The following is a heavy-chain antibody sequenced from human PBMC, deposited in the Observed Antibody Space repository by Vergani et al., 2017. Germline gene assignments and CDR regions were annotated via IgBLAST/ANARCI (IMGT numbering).Heavy chain of an antibody. CDR3: ARETDTGSSVSYNYYAMDV. J-gene: IGHJ6*02. D-gene: IGHD3-9*01. V-gene: IGHV3-11*04. Sequence: QVQLVESGGGLVKPGGSLRLSCAASGFTFSDHYMSWVRQAPGKGLEWISYMSSGDSIYYADSVKGRFTVSSDNTKNTLYVQMNSLRAEDTAVYYCARETDTGSSVSYNYYAMDVWGQGTTVSVSS. CDR2: MSSGDSI. CDR1: GFTFSDHY.